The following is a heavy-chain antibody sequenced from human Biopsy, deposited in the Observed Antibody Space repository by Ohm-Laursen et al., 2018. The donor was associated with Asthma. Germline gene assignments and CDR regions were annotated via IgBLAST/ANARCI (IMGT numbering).Heavy chain of an antibody. Sequence: SLRLSCAASGFTVSRDHMFWVRQAPGKGLEWVAVISYDGNHKFYEDSVKGRFTISRDNSKNTVDLQMRSLRAEDTAIYYCVKDTDEIRGYYTFEVWGQGTMVTVSS. J-gene: IGHJ3*01. CDR1: GFTVSRDH. CDR3: VKDTDEIRGYYTFEV. CDR2: ISYDGNHK. D-gene: IGHD3-22*01. V-gene: IGHV3-30*18.